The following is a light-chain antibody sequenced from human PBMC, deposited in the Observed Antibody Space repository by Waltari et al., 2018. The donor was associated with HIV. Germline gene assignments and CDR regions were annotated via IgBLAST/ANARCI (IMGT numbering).Light chain of an antibody. CDR2: KGS. Sequence: GVMTQSPLSLPVTLGQLASIACRSSQSLVYSHGNTHLNWFQQRPGQSPRRLIQKGSNWDSGCPDRRSGSGSGTDFTLKGSRGEAEDVGVYYCMQGTHWPPWTFGQGTKVEIK. J-gene: IGKJ1*01. V-gene: IGKV2D-30*01. CDR1: QSLVYSHGNTH. CDR3: MQGTHWPPWT.